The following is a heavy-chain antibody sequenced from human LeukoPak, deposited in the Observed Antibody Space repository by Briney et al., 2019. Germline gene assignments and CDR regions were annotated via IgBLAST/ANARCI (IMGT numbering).Heavy chain of an antibody. CDR1: GFTFSSYA. J-gene: IGHJ4*02. CDR2: ISYDGSNK. Sequence: TGGSLRLSCAASGFTFSSYAMHWVRQAPGKGLEWVAVISYDGSNKYYADSVEGRFTISRDNSKNTLYLQMNSLRAEDTAVYYCARDSVSTVTTWTGDYWGQGTLVTVSS. V-gene: IGHV3-30-3*01. CDR3: ARDSVSTVTTWTGDY. D-gene: IGHD4-17*01.